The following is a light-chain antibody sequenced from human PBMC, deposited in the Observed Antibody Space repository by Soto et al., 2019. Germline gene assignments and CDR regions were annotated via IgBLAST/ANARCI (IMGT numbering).Light chain of an antibody. CDR3: SFPTSAIV. CDR1: SGDIGTYNY. Sequence: QSALTQPDSVSASPGQSVTLSCTGSSGDIGTYNYVSWYVQRPGRAPNLLIYEVSHRSSGVSDRFAGSKSANTASLTIFGLQPEDEGVYYWSFPTSAIVFGGGTKLTVL. J-gene: IGLJ2*01. V-gene: IGLV2-14*01. CDR2: EVS.